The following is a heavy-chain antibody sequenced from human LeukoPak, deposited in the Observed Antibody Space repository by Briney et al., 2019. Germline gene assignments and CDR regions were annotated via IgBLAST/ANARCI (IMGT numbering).Heavy chain of an antibody. CDR2: IIPILGIA. Sequence: SVKVSCKASGGTFSSYAISWVRQAPGQGLEWMGRIIPILGIANYAQKFQGRVTITADKSTSTAYMELSSLRSEDTAVYYCARDRGVVVVAATTELAPPWYFDLWGRGTLVTVSS. CDR3: ARDRGVVVVAATTELAPPWYFDL. V-gene: IGHV1-69*04. CDR1: GGTFSSYA. D-gene: IGHD2-15*01. J-gene: IGHJ2*01.